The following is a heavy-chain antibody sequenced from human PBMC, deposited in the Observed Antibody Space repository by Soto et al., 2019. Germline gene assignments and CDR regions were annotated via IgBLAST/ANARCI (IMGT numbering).Heavy chain of an antibody. D-gene: IGHD2-21*02. CDR1: GFSFDKYA. CDR2: ITGSGRSI. V-gene: IGHV3-23*01. Sequence: GGSLRLSCVASGFSFDKYAMIWVRQAPGKGQEWVSGITGSGRSIQYTASVKGRFTISRDNSKNTVFLQMDYLRAEDTAMYYCAKDDVSGDGLRLVSDWGQGTPVTVSS. J-gene: IGHJ4*02. CDR3: AKDDVSGDGLRLVSD.